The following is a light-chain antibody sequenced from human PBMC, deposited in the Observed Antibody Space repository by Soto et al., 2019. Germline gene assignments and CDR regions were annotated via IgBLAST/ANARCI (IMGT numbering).Light chain of an antibody. V-gene: IGKV3-20*01. CDR3: QQYGSSRLT. CDR1: QSFRSSY. Sequence: EIVLTQSPGTLSLSPGERATLSCRASQSFRSSYLAWYQQKPGQAPRLLIYGASSRATGIPDRFSGSGSGTDFTLTISRLEPEDFAVYYCQQYGSSRLTFGGGTKVEIK. CDR2: GAS. J-gene: IGKJ4*01.